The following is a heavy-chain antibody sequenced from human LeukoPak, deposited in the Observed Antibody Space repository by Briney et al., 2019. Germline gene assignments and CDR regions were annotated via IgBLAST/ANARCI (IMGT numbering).Heavy chain of an antibody. CDR2: ISYTGNT. CDR1: GGSIRSGGNY. V-gene: IGHV4-31*03. J-gene: IGHJ4*02. CDR3: ARVRDYDSSGYELIDY. Sequence: SETLSLTCTVSGGSIRSGGNYWNWIRQHPGRGLEWIRYISYTGNTYYNPSLKSRVTMSLDTSKNQFSLKLRSVTAADTAVYYCARVRDYDSSGYELIDYWGQGTLVTVSS. D-gene: IGHD3-22*01.